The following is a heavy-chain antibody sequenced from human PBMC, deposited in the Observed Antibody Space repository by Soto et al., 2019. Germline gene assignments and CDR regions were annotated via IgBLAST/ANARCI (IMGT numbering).Heavy chain of an antibody. Sequence: ASVKVSCKASGYTFTSYYMHWVRQAPGQGLEWMGIINPSGGSTSYAQKFQGRVTMTRGTSTSTVYMELSSLRSEDTAVYYCARDLPYYYDNLELNWFDPWGQGTLVAVSS. D-gene: IGHD3-22*01. CDR2: INPSGGST. CDR3: ARDLPYYYDNLELNWFDP. V-gene: IGHV1-46*01. CDR1: GYTFTSYY. J-gene: IGHJ5*02.